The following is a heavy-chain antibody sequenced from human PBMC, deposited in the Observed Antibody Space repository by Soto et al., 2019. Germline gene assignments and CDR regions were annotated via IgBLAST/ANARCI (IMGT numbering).Heavy chain of an antibody. CDR2: VTANGGST. CDR3: ASLGVGDWANYYYYYGMDV. CDR1: GFTFSVYA. Sequence: EVQLLESGGGFVQPGGSLRLSCAATGFTFSVYAMTWVRQAPGKGLEWVSAVTANGGSTYSADSVKGRFTISRDNSKNTLFLQMNSLRAEDKAVYYCASLGVGDWANYYYYYGMDVW. V-gene: IGHV3-23*01. D-gene: IGHD2-21*02. J-gene: IGHJ6*01.